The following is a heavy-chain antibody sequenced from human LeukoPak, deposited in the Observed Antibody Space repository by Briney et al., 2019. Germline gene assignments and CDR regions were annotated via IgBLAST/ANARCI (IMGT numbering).Heavy chain of an antibody. V-gene: IGHV3-30*04. J-gene: IGHJ5*02. Sequence: SGGSLRLSCAASGFTFSSYAMHWVRQAPGKGLEWVAVISYDGSNKYYADSVKGRFTISRDNSKNTLYLQMNSLRAEDTAVYYCARGPLRFSDYGDYLDLSILNWFDPWGQGTLVTVSS. CDR1: GFTFSSYA. CDR3: ARGPLRFSDYGDYLDLSILNWFDP. D-gene: IGHD4-17*01. CDR2: ISYDGSNK.